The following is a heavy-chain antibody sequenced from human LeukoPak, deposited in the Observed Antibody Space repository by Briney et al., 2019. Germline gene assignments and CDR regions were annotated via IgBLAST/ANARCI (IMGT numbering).Heavy chain of an antibody. V-gene: IGHV1-69*04. D-gene: IGHD1-14*01. Sequence: GASVKVSCKASGYTFTSYDINWVRQAPGQGLEWMGRIIPILGIANYAQKFQGRVTITADKSTSTAYMELSSLRSEDTAVYYCAREPEIYAFDIWGQGTMVTVSS. CDR2: IIPILGIA. J-gene: IGHJ3*02. CDR1: GYTFTSYD. CDR3: AREPEIYAFDI.